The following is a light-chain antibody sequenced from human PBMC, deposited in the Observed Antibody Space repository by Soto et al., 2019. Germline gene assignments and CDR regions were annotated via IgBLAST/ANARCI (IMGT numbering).Light chain of an antibody. V-gene: IGKV3-11*01. CDR2: DAS. J-gene: IGKJ5*01. CDR1: KSVSKY. Sequence: EIVLTQSPATLSLSPGERATLSCRASKSVSKYLAWYQHKSGQAPRLLIYDASNRATGVPARFSGSGSGTDFTLTISSLEPEDFALYYCQQRNTWPPITFGQGTRLQIK. CDR3: QQRNTWPPIT.